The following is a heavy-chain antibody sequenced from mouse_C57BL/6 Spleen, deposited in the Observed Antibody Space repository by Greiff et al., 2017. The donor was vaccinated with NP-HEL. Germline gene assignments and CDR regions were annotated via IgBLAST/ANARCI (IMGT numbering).Heavy chain of an antibody. CDR3: ARSYGSSHLYWDFDV. CDR2: ISSGSSTI. Sequence: DVQLVESGGGLVKPGGSLKLSCAASGFTFSDYGMHWVRQAPEKGLEWVAYISSGSSTIYYADTVKGRFTISRDNAKNTLFLQMTSLRSEDTAMYYCARSYGSSHLYWDFDVWGTGTTVTVSS. V-gene: IGHV5-17*01. CDR1: GFTFSDYG. J-gene: IGHJ1*03. D-gene: IGHD1-1*01.